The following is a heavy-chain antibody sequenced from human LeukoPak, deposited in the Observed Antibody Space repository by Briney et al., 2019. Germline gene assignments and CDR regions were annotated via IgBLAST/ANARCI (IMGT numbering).Heavy chain of an antibody. CDR2: IHSSGGS. Sequence: SETLSLTCTVSGASISNYYWSWIRQTPEKGVEWMGHIHSSGGSSYYPSLKRRLTLSIDTSRNQLSLKLPSVTAADTAVYFCARLGSYHDFWGQGALVTVSS. D-gene: IGHD1-26*01. V-gene: IGHV4-4*09. CDR1: GASISNYY. J-gene: IGHJ4*02. CDR3: ARLGSYHDF.